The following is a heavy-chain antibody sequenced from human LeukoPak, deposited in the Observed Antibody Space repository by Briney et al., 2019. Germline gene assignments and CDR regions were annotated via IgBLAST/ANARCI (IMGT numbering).Heavy chain of an antibody. D-gene: IGHD3-3*01. J-gene: IGHJ4*02. CDR2: IRYDGSNK. CDR1: GFTFSSYG. Sequence: GGCLRLSCAASGFTFSSYGMHWVRQAPGKGLEWVAFIRYDGSNKYYADSVKGRFTISRDNSKNTLYLQMNSLRAEDTAVYYCATLPKEWLLSWDYWGQGTLVTVSS. CDR3: ATLPKEWLLSWDY. V-gene: IGHV3-30*02.